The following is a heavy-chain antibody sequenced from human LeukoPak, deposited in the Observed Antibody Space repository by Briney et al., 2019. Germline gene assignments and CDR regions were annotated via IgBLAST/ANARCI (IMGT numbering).Heavy chain of an antibody. D-gene: IGHD3-22*01. Sequence: PSQTLSLTCTVSGGSISSGGYYWSWIRQHPGKGLEWIGYIYYSGSTYYNPSLKSRVTTSVDTSKNQFSLKLSSVTAADTAVYYCARGDDYYDSSGYHPSIDYWGQGTLVTVSS. CDR3: ARGDDYYDSSGYHPSIDY. CDR1: GGSISSGGYY. V-gene: IGHV4-30-4*08. J-gene: IGHJ4*02. CDR2: IYYSGST.